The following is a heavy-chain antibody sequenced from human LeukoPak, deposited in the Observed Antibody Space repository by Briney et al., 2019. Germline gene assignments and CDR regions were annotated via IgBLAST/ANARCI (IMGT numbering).Heavy chain of an antibody. D-gene: IGHD3-22*01. CDR2: IYYSGST. V-gene: IGHV4-59*01. J-gene: IGHJ4*02. CDR3: ARGGLGYYDSSGYLDG. CDR1: GGSIRSYY. Sequence: PSETLSLTCTVSGGSIRSYYGSWIRQPPGKGLECMGYIYYSGSTNYNPSLKSRVTISVDTSKIQFSLKLSSVTAADTAVYYCARGGLGYYDSSGYLDGWGQGTLVSVSS.